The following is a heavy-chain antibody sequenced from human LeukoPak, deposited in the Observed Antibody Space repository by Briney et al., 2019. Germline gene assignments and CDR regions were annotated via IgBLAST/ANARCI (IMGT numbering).Heavy chain of an antibody. V-gene: IGHV1-18*01. CDR1: GYTFTSYG. D-gene: IGHD2-2*01. CDR2: ISAYNGNT. CDR3: ARDSRGYYYMDV. J-gene: IGHJ6*03. Sequence: GASVKVSCKASGYTFTSYGISWVRQAPGQGLEWMGWISAYNGNTNYAQRLQGRVTMTTDTSASTAYMELRSLRSDDTAVYYCARDSRGYYYMDVWGKGTTVTVSS.